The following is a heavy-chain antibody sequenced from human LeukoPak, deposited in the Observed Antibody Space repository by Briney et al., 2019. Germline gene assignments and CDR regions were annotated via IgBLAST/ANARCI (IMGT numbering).Heavy chain of an antibody. J-gene: IGHJ4*02. CDR2: IYYSGSI. Sequence: PSETQSLTCTVSAGSIRSYFWSWVRQPPGKGLEWIGFIYYSGSINYNPSLKSRVTISIDTSKNQFSLNLTSVTAADTAVYYCVRLGITGTTSYWGQGTLVTVSS. CDR3: VRLGITGTTSY. D-gene: IGHD1-20*01. CDR1: AGSIRSYF. V-gene: IGHV4-59*08.